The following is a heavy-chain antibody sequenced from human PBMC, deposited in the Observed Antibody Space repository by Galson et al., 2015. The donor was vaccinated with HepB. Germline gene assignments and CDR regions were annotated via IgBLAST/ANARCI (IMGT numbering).Heavy chain of an antibody. Sequence: SVKVSCKASGYTFTSYGISWVRQAPGQGLEWMGWISAYNGNTNYTQKLQGRVTMTTDTSTSTAYMELRSLRSDDTAVYYCARDGTMVRGGIYYYYGMDVWGQGTTVTVSS. CDR2: ISAYNGNT. CDR3: ARDGTMVRGGIYYYYGMDV. V-gene: IGHV1-18*04. D-gene: IGHD3-10*01. CDR1: GYTFTSYG. J-gene: IGHJ6*02.